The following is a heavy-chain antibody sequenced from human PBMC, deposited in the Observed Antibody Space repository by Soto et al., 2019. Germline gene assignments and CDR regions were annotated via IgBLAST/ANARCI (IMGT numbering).Heavy chain of an antibody. CDR2: TRNKANSYAA. Sequence: PGGSLRLSCAASGFIFSDYYMDWVRQLPGMGLEWVGRTRNKANSYAAEYAPSVRGRFTISRHDSEDSMFLQLNSLKTEDTAVYYCARDTGGSYDFWGQGALVTVSS. D-gene: IGHD1-26*01. J-gene: IGHJ4*02. CDR1: GFIFSDYY. CDR3: ARDTGGSYDF. V-gene: IGHV3-72*01.